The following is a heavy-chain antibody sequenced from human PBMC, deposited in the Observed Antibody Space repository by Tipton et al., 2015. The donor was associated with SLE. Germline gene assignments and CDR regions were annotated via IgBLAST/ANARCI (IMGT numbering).Heavy chain of an antibody. D-gene: IGHD4/OR15-4a*01. CDR1: GFTVSSNY. Sequence: SLRLSCAASGFTVSSNYMSWVRQAPGKGLEWVSIIYGGGSTYYAESVKGRFTSSRDNSKNTLYLQMNSLRAEDTAVYYCARARGANYDFDYWGQGTLVTVSS. V-gene: IGHV3-66*02. CDR3: ARARGANYDFDY. J-gene: IGHJ4*02. CDR2: IYGGGST.